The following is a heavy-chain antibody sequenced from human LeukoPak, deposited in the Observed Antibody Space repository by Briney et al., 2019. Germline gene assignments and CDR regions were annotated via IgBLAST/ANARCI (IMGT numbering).Heavy chain of an antibody. CDR3: TRHTGYISGQYSNHEDS. Sequence: SETLSLTCTLSGGSITNTKYYWGWIRQPPGKGLEWIGSIYYTGSTYYNPSLKSRVTISVDTSKNQFSLKLRYVTAADTALYYCTRHTGYISGQYSNHEDSWGQGTLVTVSS. V-gene: IGHV4-39*01. D-gene: IGHD4-11*01. CDR1: GGSITNTKYY. J-gene: IGHJ4*02. CDR2: IYYTGST.